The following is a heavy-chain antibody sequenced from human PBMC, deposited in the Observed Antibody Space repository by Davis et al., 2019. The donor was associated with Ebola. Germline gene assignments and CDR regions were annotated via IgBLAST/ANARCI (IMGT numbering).Heavy chain of an antibody. J-gene: IGHJ5*02. CDR1: GYSFIDYF. CDR2: LNPNSGGT. D-gene: IGHD1-1*01. CDR3: AGDPNWESGS. V-gene: IGHV1-2*02. Sequence: ASVKVSCKASGYSFIDYFIHWVRQAPGQGLEWMGWLNPNSGGTHYAQKFQGRVTMTRDTSMNTAYMELSSVRSDDTAQYYCAGDPNWESGSWGQGTLVSVSS.